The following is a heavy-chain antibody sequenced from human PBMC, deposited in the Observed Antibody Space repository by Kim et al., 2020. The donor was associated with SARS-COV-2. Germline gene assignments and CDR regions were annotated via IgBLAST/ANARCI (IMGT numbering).Heavy chain of an antibody. V-gene: IGHV3-23*01. CDR2: ISGSGGST. CDR3: AKDHGNSRTRTYYFDY. D-gene: IGHD6-13*01. CDR1: GFTFSSYA. Sequence: GGSLRLSCAASGFTFSSYAMSWVRQAPGKGLEWVSAISGSGGSTYYADSVKGRFTISRDNSKNTLYLQMNSLRAEDTAVYYCAKDHGNSRTRTYYFDYWGQGTLVTVSS. J-gene: IGHJ4*02.